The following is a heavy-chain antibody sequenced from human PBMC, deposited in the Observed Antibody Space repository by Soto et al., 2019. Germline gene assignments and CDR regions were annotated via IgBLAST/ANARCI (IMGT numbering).Heavy chain of an antibody. D-gene: IGHD5-12*01. V-gene: IGHV3-23*01. CDR3: AKDSDATIRVGYDF. CDR2: ITGSGDRT. CDR1: GFTFATYT. Sequence: EVQLLESGGDLVQPGGSLRLSCAASGFTFATYTMSWVRQTPGKGLEWVSAITGSGDRTYYADPVKGRFTMSRDNSKKTVYLLMTSLRAEDTAVYYCAKDSDATIRVGYDFWGQGTLVTVSS. J-gene: IGHJ4*02.